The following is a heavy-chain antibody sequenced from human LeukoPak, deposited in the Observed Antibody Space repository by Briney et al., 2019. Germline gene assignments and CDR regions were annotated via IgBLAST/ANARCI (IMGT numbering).Heavy chain of an antibody. J-gene: IGHJ6*04. CDR2: INHSGST. D-gene: IGHD4-17*01. Sequence: SETLSLTCAVYGGSFSGYYWSWIRQPPGKGLEWIGEINHSGSTNYNPSLKSRVTISVDTSKNQFSLRLTSVTAADTAVYYCAGDLDTTVTMKGMDVWGKGTTVTVSS. CDR1: GGSFSGYY. V-gene: IGHV4-34*01. CDR3: AGDLDTTVTMKGMDV.